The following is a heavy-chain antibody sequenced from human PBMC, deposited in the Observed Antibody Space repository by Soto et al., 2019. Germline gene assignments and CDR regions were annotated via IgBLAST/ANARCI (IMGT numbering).Heavy chain of an antibody. CDR2: INSDGSST. V-gene: IGHV3-74*01. D-gene: IGHD3-10*01. CDR1: GFTFSSYW. Sequence: GGSLRLSCAASGFTFSSYWMHWVRQAPGKGLVWVSRINSDGSSTSYADSVKGRFTISRDNAKNTLYLQMNSLRAEDTAVYYCARAQTYYYGSGSHYYYGMDVWGQGTTVTVSS. J-gene: IGHJ6*02. CDR3: ARAQTYYYGSGSHYYYGMDV.